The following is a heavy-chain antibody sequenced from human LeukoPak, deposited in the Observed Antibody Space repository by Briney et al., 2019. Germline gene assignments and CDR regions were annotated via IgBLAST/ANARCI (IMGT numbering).Heavy chain of an antibody. V-gene: IGHV3-30*02. D-gene: IGHD2-2*01. CDR2: IRYDGSNK. J-gene: IGHJ6*03. CDR1: GFTFSDYY. Sequence: PGGSLRLSCAASGFTFSDYYMSWIRQAPGKGLEWVAFIRYDGSNKYYADSVKGRFTISRDNSKNTLYLQMNSLRAEDTAVYYCAKDCCAGYQLLYYYYMDVWGKGTTVTISS. CDR3: AKDCCAGYQLLYYYYMDV.